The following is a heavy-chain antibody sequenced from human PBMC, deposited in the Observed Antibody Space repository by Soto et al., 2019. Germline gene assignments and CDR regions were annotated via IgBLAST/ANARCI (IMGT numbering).Heavy chain of an antibody. CDR3: ARGGRGAFDL. CDR1: GFTFSYYW. D-gene: IGHD1-26*01. J-gene: IGHJ3*01. CDR2: IHSDGSST. V-gene: IGHV3-74*01. Sequence: EVQLLESGGGLVQPGESLRLSCGASGFTFSYYWMHWVRQAPGMGLVWVSRIHSDGSSTTYADSVKGRFTISRDNTRNTLYLQMNSLRAEDTAVYYCARGGRGAFDLWGQGTVLTVSS.